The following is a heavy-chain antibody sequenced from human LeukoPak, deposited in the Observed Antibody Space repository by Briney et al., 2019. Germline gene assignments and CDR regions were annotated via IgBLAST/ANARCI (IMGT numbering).Heavy chain of an antibody. CDR3: AKGLISVITDY. V-gene: IGHV3-23*01. Sequence: PGGSLRLSCAASGFTFSTNAMTWVRQAPGKGLEWVSVISGSGGSTYYADSVRGRFTISRDNSENTLYLQMNSLRAEDRALYYCAKGLISVITDYWGQGTLVTVSS. J-gene: IGHJ4*02. CDR1: GFTFSTNA. D-gene: IGHD4-11*01. CDR2: ISGSGGST.